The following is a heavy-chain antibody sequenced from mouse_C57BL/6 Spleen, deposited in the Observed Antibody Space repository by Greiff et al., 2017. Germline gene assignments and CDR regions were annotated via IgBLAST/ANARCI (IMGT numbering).Heavy chain of an antibody. D-gene: IGHD2-4*01. CDR1: GFSLTSYG. Sequence: VMLVESGPGLVQPSQSLSITCTVSGFSLTSYGVHWVRQSPGKGLEWLGVIWRGGSTDYNAAFMSRLSITKDNSKSQVFFKMNSLQADDTAIYYCAKGGDYDGGRYFDVWGTGTTVTVSS. V-gene: IGHV2-5*01. CDR2: IWRGGST. J-gene: IGHJ1*03. CDR3: AKGGDYDGGRYFDV.